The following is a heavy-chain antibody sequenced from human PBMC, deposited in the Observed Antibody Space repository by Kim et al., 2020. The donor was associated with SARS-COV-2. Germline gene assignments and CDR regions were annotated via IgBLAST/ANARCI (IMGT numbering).Heavy chain of an antibody. V-gene: IGHV1-46*01. D-gene: IGHD3-22*01. Sequence: ASVKVSCKASGYTFTNYYIHWVRQAPGQGLEWMGMINPSDGSTNYAQRFQDRFTLTRDTSTSTVFMELNSLRSDDTAVYYCARPKGSSAYYHGFGVWGQGTAVTVSS. CDR3: ARPKGSSAYYHGFGV. CDR1: GYTFTNYY. J-gene: IGHJ6*02. CDR2: INPSDGST.